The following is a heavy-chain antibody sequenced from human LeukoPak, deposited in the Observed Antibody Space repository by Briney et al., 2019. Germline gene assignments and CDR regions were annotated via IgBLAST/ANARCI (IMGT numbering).Heavy chain of an antibody. V-gene: IGHV3-7*01. CDR3: ARDQGYSSGWPFNWFDP. CDR2: IKQDGSEK. D-gene: IGHD6-19*01. Sequence: GGSLRLSCAASGFTFNNYWMSWARQAPGKGLEWVANIKQDGSEKYYVDSVKGRFTISRDNAKKSLYLQMNSLRAEDTAVYYCARDQGYSSGWPFNWFDPWGQGTLVTVSS. J-gene: IGHJ5*02. CDR1: GFTFNNYW.